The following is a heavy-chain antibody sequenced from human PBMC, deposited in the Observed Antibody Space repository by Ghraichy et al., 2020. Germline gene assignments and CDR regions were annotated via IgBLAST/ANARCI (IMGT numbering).Heavy chain of an antibody. D-gene: IGHD5-18*01. V-gene: IGHV3-33*01. J-gene: IGHJ6*02. CDR2: IWYDGSNK. Sequence: GGSLRLSCAASGFTFSSYGMHWVRQAPGKGLEWVAVIWYDGSNKYYADSVKGRFTISRDNSKNTLYLQMNSLRAEDTAVYYCARAAMVTYYYYGMDVWGQGNTVTV. CDR1: GFTFSSYG. CDR3: ARAAMVTYYYYGMDV.